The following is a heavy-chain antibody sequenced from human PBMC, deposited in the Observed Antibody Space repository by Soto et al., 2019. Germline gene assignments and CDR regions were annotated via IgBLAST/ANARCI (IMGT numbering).Heavy chain of an antibody. CDR2: IWYDGSKK. J-gene: IGHJ4*02. CDR3: ASRSPARDY. D-gene: IGHD2-2*01. CDR1: GFTFSSYG. V-gene: IGHV3-33*01. Sequence: QVQLVESGGGVVQPGRSLRLSCAASGFTFSSYGMHWVRQAPGKGLEWVAVIWYDGSKKYYAVFVKGRFTISRDNSKNTLYLQLNSMSADDTAVYSWASRSPARDYWGQGTLVTVSS.